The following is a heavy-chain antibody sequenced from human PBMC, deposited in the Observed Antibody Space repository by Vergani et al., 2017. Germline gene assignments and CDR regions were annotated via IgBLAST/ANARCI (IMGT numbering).Heavy chain of an antibody. CDR2: IIPILGIA. Sequence: QVQLVQSGAEVKKPGSSVKVSCKASGGTFSSYAISWVRQAPGQGLEWMGRIIPILGIANYAQKFQGRVTITADKSTSTAYMELSSLRSEDTAVYYCARDGIDVGTAMVVPYNWFDPWGQGTLVTVSS. V-gene: IGHV1-69*04. D-gene: IGHD5-18*01. CDR1: GGTFSSYA. CDR3: ARDGIDVGTAMVVPYNWFDP. J-gene: IGHJ5*02.